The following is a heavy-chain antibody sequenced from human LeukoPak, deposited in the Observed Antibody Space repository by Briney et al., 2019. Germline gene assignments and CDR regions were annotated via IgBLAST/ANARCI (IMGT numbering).Heavy chain of an antibody. CDR1: GYTFSGYY. V-gene: IGHV1-2*02. D-gene: IGHD1-1*01. CDR3: AREAETTLNWFDP. Sequence: GASVKVSCKASGYTFSGYYMHWVRQAPGQGLEWMGWINPNSGGTKYAQKFQGRVTMTRDTSISTAYMELSRLRPDDTAVYYCAREAETTLNWFDPWGQGTLVTVSS. CDR2: INPNSGGT. J-gene: IGHJ5*02.